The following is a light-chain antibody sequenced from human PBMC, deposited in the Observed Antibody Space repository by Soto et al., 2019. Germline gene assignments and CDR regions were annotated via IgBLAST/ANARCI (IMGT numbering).Light chain of an antibody. CDR2: AVT. CDR3: SSYTSTDTYV. J-gene: IGLJ1*01. CDR1: SSDVGGFNY. V-gene: IGLV2-14*01. Sequence: QSALTQPASVSGSPGQSITISCTGTSSDVGGFNYVSWYQQHPGKAPKLMIYAVTDRPSGVSNRFSGSKSGNTASLTISGLQAEDEADYYCSSYTSTDTYVFGTVTKVTVL.